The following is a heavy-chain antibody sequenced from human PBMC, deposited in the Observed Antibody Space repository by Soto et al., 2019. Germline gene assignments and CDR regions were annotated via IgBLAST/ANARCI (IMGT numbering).Heavy chain of an antibody. CDR2: ISTYTGNT. J-gene: IGHJ6*02. CDR1: GYTFTNYD. D-gene: IGHD3-10*01. CDR3: ARVYYYGSGRPTPGGMDV. Sequence: ASVKVSCKASGYTFTNYDINWVRQAPGQGLEWMGWISTYTGNTNYAQKLQGRVTMTTDTSTSTAYMELRSLRSDDTAVYYCARVYYYGSGRPTPGGMDVWGQGTTVTVSS. V-gene: IGHV1-18*01.